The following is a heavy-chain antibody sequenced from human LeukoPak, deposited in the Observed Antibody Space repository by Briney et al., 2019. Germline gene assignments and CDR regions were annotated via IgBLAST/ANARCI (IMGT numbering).Heavy chain of an antibody. J-gene: IGHJ3*02. V-gene: IGHV3-30-3*01. Sequence: PGGSLRLSCAASGFTFSSYAMHWVRQAPGKGLEWVAVISYDGSNKYYADSVKGRFTISRDNSKNTLYLQMNSLRAEDTAVYYCARGAPKRRFEVQDAFDIWGQGTMVTVSS. D-gene: IGHD3-3*01. CDR1: GFTFSSYA. CDR2: ISYDGSNK. CDR3: ARGAPKRRFEVQDAFDI.